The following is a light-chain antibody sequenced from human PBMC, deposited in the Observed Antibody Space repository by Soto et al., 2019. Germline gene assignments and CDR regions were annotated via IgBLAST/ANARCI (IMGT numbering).Light chain of an antibody. J-gene: IGLJ2*01. V-gene: IGLV2-8*01. CDR3: SSFAGSPVV. CDR2: EVS. CDR1: SSDVGDYNY. Sequence: QSALTQPPSASGSLGQSVTIPCTGTSSDVGDYNYVSWYQQHPGKVPKLMIYEVSKRPSGVPDRFSGSKSGNTASLTVSGLHAEDEADYYCSSFAGSPVVFGGGTQLTVL.